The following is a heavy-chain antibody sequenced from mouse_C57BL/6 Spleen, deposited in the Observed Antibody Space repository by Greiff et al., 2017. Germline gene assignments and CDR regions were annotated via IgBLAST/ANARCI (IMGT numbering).Heavy chain of an antibody. Sequence: QVQLQQSGAELVKPGASVKMSCKASGYTFTSYWITWVKQRPGQGLEWIGDIYPGSGSTNYNEKFKSKATLTVDTSSSTAYIQLSSLTSEDSAVYYCARDYGSSLYYFDYWGQGTTLTVSS. CDR2: IYPGSGST. CDR1: GYTFTSYW. D-gene: IGHD1-1*01. V-gene: IGHV1-55*01. CDR3: ARDYGSSLYYFDY. J-gene: IGHJ2*01.